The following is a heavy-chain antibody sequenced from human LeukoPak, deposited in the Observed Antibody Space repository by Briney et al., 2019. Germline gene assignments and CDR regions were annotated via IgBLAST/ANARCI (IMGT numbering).Heavy chain of an antibody. Sequence: GGSLRLSCAASGFIFNSYGMNWVRQAPGKGLEWVSYISSTSSTIYYAGSVKGRFTISRDNAKDSLYLQMNSLRAEDTAVYYCARDGQQQGLDIWGQGTMVTVSS. V-gene: IGHV3-48*04. J-gene: IGHJ3*02. CDR2: ISSTSSTI. D-gene: IGHD6-13*01. CDR1: GFIFNSYG. CDR3: ARDGQQQGLDI.